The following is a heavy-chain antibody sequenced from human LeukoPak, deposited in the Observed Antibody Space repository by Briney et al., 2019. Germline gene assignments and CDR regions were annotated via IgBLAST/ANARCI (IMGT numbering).Heavy chain of an antibody. J-gene: IGHJ4*02. CDR1: GFTFSSYS. Sequence: GGSLRLSCAASGFTFSSYSMNWVRQAPGKGLEWVSSISSSSSYIYYADSVKGRFTISRDNAKNSLYLQMNSLRAEDTAVYYCARDQSAARGYYFDYWGQGTLVTVSS. V-gene: IGHV3-21*01. D-gene: IGHD6-6*01. CDR3: ARDQSAARGYYFDY. CDR2: ISSSSSYI.